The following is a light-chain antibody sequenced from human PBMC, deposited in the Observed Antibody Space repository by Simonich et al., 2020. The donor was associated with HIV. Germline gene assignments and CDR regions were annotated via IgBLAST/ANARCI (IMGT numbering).Light chain of an antibody. CDR1: KLRNKY. J-gene: IGLJ3*02. Sequence: SYELTQPPSVSVSPGQTASITCSGDKLRNKYASCYQQKAGQSPVLVIYQHRKRPSGIPDRFSGSKSGNTATLTISGTQAMDEADYYCQAWVSGTSWVFGGGTKLTVL. V-gene: IGLV3-1*01. CDR3: QAWVSGTSWV. CDR2: QHR.